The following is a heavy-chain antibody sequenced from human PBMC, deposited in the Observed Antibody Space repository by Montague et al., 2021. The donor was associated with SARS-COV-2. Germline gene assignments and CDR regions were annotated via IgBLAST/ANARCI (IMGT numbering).Heavy chain of an antibody. Sequence: SETLSLTCTVSGGSISSSSYYWGWIRQPPGKGLEWIGSNYYSGSTXYNPSLKSRVTISVDTSKNQLSLKLSSVTAADTAVYYCARHYYGSGSYYLGEFDYWGQGTLVTVSS. D-gene: IGHD3-10*01. CDR1: GGSISSSSYY. CDR3: ARHYYGSGSYYLGEFDY. CDR2: NYYSGST. V-gene: IGHV4-39*01. J-gene: IGHJ4*02.